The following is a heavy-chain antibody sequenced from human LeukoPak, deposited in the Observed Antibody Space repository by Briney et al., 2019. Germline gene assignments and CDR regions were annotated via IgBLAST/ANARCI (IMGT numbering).Heavy chain of an antibody. Sequence: PSETLSLTCTVSGGSISSSSYYWGWIRQPPGKGLEWIGSIYYSGSTYYNPSLKSRVTISVDTSKNQFSLKLSSVTAADTAVYYCARRNYDFWSGYRPILYYFDYWGQGTLVTVSS. CDR1: GGSISSSSYY. D-gene: IGHD3-3*01. CDR2: IYYSGST. CDR3: ARRNYDFWSGYRPILYYFDY. V-gene: IGHV4-39*01. J-gene: IGHJ4*02.